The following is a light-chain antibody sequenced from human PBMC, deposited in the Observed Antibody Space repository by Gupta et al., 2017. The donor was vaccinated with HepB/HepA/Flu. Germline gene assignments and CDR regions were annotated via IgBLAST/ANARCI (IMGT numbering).Light chain of an antibody. Sequence: EIVFTQSPGTLSLSPGDRATPSCTASQSVSDTYLGWYQQKPGHAPRLLIYGASRRAKGITDRFSGSKDGTDFTLTVSRRDPEDFAVYYCQQESSEPPMYTFGEGTKMEVK. CDR1: QSVSDTY. CDR2: GAS. J-gene: IGKJ2*01. V-gene: IGKV3-20*01. CDR3: QQESSEPPMYT.